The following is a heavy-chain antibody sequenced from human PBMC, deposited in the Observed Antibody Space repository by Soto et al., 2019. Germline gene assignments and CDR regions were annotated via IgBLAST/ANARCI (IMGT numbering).Heavy chain of an antibody. J-gene: IGHJ4*02. Sequence: ASVKVSCKSSGYIFKNYAVTWLRQAPGQGLEWMGGIIPVFGTPDYSLKFRDRVTITADESTSTVYMELRSLTSEDTAVYYCARNIYDYVWGSYRHWGQGTLVTVSS. CDR2: IIPVFGTP. V-gene: IGHV1-69*13. D-gene: IGHD3-16*02. CDR1: GYIFKNYA. CDR3: ARNIYDYVWGSYRH.